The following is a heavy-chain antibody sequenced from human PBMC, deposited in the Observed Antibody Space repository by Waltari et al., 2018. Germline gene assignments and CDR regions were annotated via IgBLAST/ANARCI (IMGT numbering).Heavy chain of an antibody. CDR2: ISSDSNYM. CDR1: GLTFSTYN. D-gene: IGHD7-27*01. J-gene: IGHJ4*02. Sequence: EVQLLESGGGLVRPGGSLRLSCAASGLTFSTYNLNWVRQPPGKGREWVSSISSDSNYMHYADSGKGRFTISRDNAKNSLYLQLNSLGAEDTAVYYCATGGWGFYLGYWGQGTLVTVSS. CDR3: ATGGWGFYLGY. V-gene: IGHV3-21*02.